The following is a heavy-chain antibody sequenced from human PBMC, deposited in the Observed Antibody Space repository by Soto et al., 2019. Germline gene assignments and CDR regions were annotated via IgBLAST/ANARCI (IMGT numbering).Heavy chain of an antibody. CDR1: GGSVSSGSYY. J-gene: IGHJ4*02. CDR3: ARGRRGYYDSSGYYFDY. D-gene: IGHD3-22*01. CDR2: IYYSGST. Sequence: SETLSLTCTVSGGSVSSGSYYWSWIRQPPXKGLEWIGYIYYSGSTNYNPSLKSRVTISVDTSKNQFSLKLSSVTAADTAVHYCARGRRGYYDSSGYYFDYWGQGTLVTVFS. V-gene: IGHV4-61*01.